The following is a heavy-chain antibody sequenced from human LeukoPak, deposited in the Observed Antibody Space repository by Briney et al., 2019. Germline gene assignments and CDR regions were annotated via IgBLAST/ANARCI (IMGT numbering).Heavy chain of an antibody. CDR3: ARDPGDSFYYFDY. Sequence: PGGSLRLSCAASGFTFSSYAMTWVRQAPGKGLEWVSAISGSGGSTSYADSVKGRFTISRDNSKNTLYLQMNSLRAEDTAVYYCARDPGDSFYYFDYWGQGTLVTVS. CDR2: ISGSGGST. J-gene: IGHJ4*02. D-gene: IGHD5-18*01. V-gene: IGHV3-23*01. CDR1: GFTFSSYA.